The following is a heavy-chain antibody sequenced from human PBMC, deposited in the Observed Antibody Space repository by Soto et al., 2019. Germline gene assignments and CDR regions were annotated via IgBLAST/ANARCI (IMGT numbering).Heavy chain of an antibody. CDR2: IYRSGAT. D-gene: IGHD3-10*01. CDR3: ARDSGMIRGSYGVDV. J-gene: IGHJ6*02. V-gene: IGHV3-53*01. Sequence: PGGSLRLSCAASGFTVTSNYLTWARQAPGKGLEWVSVIYRSGATYYPDSVRGRFTASRDYSHNTLYLQMDSLRVEDTAVYYCARDSGMIRGSYGVDVWGPGTTVTVSS. CDR1: GFTVTSNY.